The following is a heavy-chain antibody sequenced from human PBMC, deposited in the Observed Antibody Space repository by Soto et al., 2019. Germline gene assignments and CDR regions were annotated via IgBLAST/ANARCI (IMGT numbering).Heavy chain of an antibody. CDR1: GFTVIRDY. CDR2: IYSGGTT. J-gene: IGHJ3*01. CDR3: ARSTEWNAFAL. Sequence: EEPLVGTGGGSIRPRGSLSLSWAVSGFTVIRDYMNWVRQATGQGLEWVSVIYSGGTTYHADSVKGRFTISRANSGNTLFLQRNSPRAYYTAMYYCARSTEWNAFALWGQGTMFTVPS. V-gene: IGHV3-53*02. D-gene: IGHD3-3*01.